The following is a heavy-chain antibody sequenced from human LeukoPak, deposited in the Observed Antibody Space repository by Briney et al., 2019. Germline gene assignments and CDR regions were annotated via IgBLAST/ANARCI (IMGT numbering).Heavy chain of an antibody. V-gene: IGHV3-30*18. D-gene: IGHD6-19*01. J-gene: IGHJ4*02. CDR3: AKGNSGWPSHHDY. CDR1: GFTFSSYG. Sequence: PGRSLRLSCAASGFTFSSYGMHWVRQAPGKGLEWVAVISYDGSNKYYADSVKGRFTISRDNSKNTLYLQMNSLRAEDTAVYYCAKGNSGWPSHHDYWGQGTLVTVSS. CDR2: ISYDGSNK.